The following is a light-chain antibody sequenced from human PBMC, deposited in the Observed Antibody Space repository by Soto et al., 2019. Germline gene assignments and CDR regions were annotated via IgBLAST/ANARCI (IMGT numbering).Light chain of an antibody. CDR3: QQYNNWPPPWT. CDR2: GAS. CDR1: QSVNSD. Sequence: EIVMTQSPATLSVSPGQRVTLSCRASQSVNSDLAWYQQKPGQAPRLLIYGASTRATGIPARFSGSGSGTEFPLTISSLQSEDFAVYYCQQYNNWPPPWTFGQGTKVEIK. V-gene: IGKV3-15*01. J-gene: IGKJ1*01.